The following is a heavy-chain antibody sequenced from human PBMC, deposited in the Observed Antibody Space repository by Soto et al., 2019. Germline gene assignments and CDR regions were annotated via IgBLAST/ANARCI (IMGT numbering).Heavy chain of an antibody. V-gene: IGHV1-18*01. CDR3: AREGGNSGYGDFDY. Sequence: QVQLVQSGAEVKKPGASVKVSCKTSVYTFTSYDISWVRQAPGQGLEWMGWISAYNGNTDYAQKVQDRVTMTTDTSTTTVYMELRSLRSDDTALYYCAREGGNSGYGDFDYWGQGTLVTVAS. CDR2: ISAYNGNT. J-gene: IGHJ4*02. CDR1: VYTFTSYD. D-gene: IGHD5-12*01.